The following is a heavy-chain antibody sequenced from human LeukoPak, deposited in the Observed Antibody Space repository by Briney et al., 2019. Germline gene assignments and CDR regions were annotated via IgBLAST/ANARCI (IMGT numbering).Heavy chain of an antibody. V-gene: IGHV1-24*01. CDR2: FDPEDGET. Sequence: GASVTVSCKASGYTLTGYVVHWVRQAPGKGLEWMGGFDPEDGETIYAQKFQGRVTMTEDTSTDTAYMELSSLRSEDTAVYYCATVETYANAWGQGTLVTVSS. D-gene: IGHD2-2*01. CDR1: GYTLTGYV. CDR3: ATVETYANA. J-gene: IGHJ5*02.